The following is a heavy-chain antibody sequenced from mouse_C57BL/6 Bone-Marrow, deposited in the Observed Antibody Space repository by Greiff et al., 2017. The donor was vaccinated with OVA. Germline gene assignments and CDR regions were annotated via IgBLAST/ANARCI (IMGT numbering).Heavy chain of an antibody. J-gene: IGHJ4*01. CDR1: GYTFTSYW. D-gene: IGHD1-1*01. Sequence: QVQLQQPGAELVMPGASVKLSCKASGYTFTSYWMHWVKQRPGQGLEWIGEIDPSDSYTNYNQKFKGKATLTVDKYSSTATMQISRLTSKDSAVYYCARGDNYYSGYAMDYWGKGTTVTVSS. CDR2: IDPSDSYT. V-gene: IGHV1-69*01. CDR3: ARGDNYYSGYAMDY.